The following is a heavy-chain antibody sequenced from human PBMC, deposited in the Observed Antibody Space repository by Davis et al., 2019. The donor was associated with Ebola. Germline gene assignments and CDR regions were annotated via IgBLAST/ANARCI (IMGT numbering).Heavy chain of an antibody. CDR2: ISADGTNK. CDR3: ARGAAVMTTGDFPD. V-gene: IGHV3-30*15. J-gene: IGHJ4*02. D-gene: IGHD4-11*01. CDR1: GFAFDSYA. Sequence: GGSLRLSCAASGFAFDSYALHWVRQVPGKGLEGVAVISADGTNKKHADSVEGRFTISRDKSKSTLYLEMRRVRLEDTAVYYCARGAAVMTTGDFPDWGQGTLVTVSS.